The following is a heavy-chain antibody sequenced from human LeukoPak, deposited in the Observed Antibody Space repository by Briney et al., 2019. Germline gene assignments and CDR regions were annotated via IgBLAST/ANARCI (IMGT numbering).Heavy chain of an antibody. CDR3: AREPYRSAFDY. CDR1: GYMFTSYG. J-gene: IGHJ4*02. V-gene: IGHV1-18*01. Sequence: ASVKVSCKASGYMFTSYGISWVRQAPGQGLEWMGWIRIYDGDTNYAQKLQGRVTFTTDASTSTAHMELRSLRSDDTAVYYCAREPYRSAFDYWGQGTLVTVSS. D-gene: IGHD6-19*01. CDR2: IRIYDGDT.